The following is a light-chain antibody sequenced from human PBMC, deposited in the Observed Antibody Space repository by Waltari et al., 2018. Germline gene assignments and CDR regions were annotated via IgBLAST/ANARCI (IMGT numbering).Light chain of an antibody. CDR3: NSRDSSGNGV. V-gene: IGLV3-19*01. CDR2: GKN. J-gene: IGLJ1*01. CDR1: SLRSYY. Sequence: SSELTQDPAVSVALGQTVRITCQGDSLRSYYASWYQQKPGQATVLVIYGKNNRPSGIPDRFSGSSSGNTASLTITGAQAEDEADYYCNSRDSSGNGVFGTGTKVTVL.